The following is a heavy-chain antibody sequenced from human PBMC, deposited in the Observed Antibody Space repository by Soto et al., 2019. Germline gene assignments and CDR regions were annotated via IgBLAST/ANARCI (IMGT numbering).Heavy chain of an antibody. V-gene: IGHV3-30-3*01. CDR2: ISYDGGNK. CDR1: GFTFDNYA. D-gene: IGHD3-16*01. J-gene: IGHJ6*02. Sequence: GGSLRLSCAASGFTFDNYAIHWVRQAPGKGLEWVAVISYDGGNKNHADSVKGRFTISRDNSKNTLFLQMNNLRDEDTAVYYCARDGWLYYDSASQGMDVWGQGTTVTAP. CDR3: ARDGWLYYDSASQGMDV.